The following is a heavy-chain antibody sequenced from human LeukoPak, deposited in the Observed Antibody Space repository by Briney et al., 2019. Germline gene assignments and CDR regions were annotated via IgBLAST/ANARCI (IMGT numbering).Heavy chain of an antibody. J-gene: IGHJ6*03. V-gene: IGHV3-21*01. CDR3: ARITYCSSTSCYGGAYYYYYYMDV. CDR2: ISSSSSYI. D-gene: IGHD2-2*01. CDR1: GFTFSSYS. Sequence: PGGSLRPSCAASGFTFSSYSMNWVRQAPGKGLEWVSSISSSSSYIYYADSVKGRFTISRDNAKNSLYLQMNSLRAEDTAVYYCARITYCSSTSCYGGAYYYYYYMDVWGKGTTVTVSS.